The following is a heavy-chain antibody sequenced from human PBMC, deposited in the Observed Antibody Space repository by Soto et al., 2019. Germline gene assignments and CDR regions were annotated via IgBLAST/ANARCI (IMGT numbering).Heavy chain of an antibody. CDR1: GFTFSSYG. Sequence: QVQLVESGGGVVQPGRSLRLSCAASGFTFSSYGMHWVRQAPGKGLEWVAVISYDGSNKYYTDSVKGRFTISGENSKNTLYLQMNSLRAEDTAVYYCAKVAYSGSYFGSWGQGTLVTVSS. CDR2: ISYDGSNK. V-gene: IGHV3-30*18. D-gene: IGHD1-26*01. CDR3: AKVAYSGSYFGS. J-gene: IGHJ4*02.